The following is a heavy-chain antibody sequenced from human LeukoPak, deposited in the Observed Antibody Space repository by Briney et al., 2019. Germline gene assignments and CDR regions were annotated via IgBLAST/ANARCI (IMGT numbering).Heavy chain of an antibody. CDR1: GFTFSTYE. CDR2: ISSSGTTI. D-gene: IGHD2-2*01. V-gene: IGHV3-48*03. Sequence: PGGSLRLSCAASGFTFSTYEINWVRQAPGKGLEWVSYISSSGTTIYYADSVKGRFTISRENAKNSLHLQMNSLRAEDTALYYCGSSWGCKRPEYYHHGGQGTLVTVSS. CDR3: GSSWGCKRPEYYHH. J-gene: IGHJ1*01.